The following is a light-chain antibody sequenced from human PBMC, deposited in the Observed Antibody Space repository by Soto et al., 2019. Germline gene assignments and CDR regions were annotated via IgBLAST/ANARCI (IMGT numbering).Light chain of an antibody. Sequence: EIVLTQSPGTLSLSPGERATLSCRASQSVSSSYLAWYQQKPGQAPRLLIYGASSRATGIPDRFSGSGSGTDVTLTISRLEPEDGGGYYCHQYGGSPLSTFGQGTRLEIK. CDR3: HQYGGSPLST. J-gene: IGKJ5*01. CDR2: GAS. CDR1: QSVSSSY. V-gene: IGKV3-20*01.